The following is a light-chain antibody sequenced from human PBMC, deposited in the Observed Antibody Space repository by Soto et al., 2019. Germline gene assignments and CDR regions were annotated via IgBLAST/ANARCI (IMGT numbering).Light chain of an antibody. Sequence: ETVLTQSPATLSLSPGERATFSCRASQSVGSYLAWYQQKPGHAPRLLIYDASNRATGIPARFSGSGSGTDFTLTITSLEPEDFAVYFCQPRTDWPLTSGGGTKLEI. CDR1: QSVGSY. CDR3: QPRTDWPLT. J-gene: IGKJ4*01. CDR2: DAS. V-gene: IGKV3-11*01.